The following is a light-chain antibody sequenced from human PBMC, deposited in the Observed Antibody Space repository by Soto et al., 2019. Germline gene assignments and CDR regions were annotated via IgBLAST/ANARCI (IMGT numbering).Light chain of an antibody. V-gene: IGLV7-46*01. Sequence: QAVVTQEPSLTVSPGGTVTLTCGFSTGAVTSGHYPYWFQQKPGQAPTTLIYDTDNKHSWTPARFSGSLLGGKAALTLSGAQPEDEADYYCLVSYSGARVVGGGTKRTVL. CDR1: TGAVTSGHY. CDR3: LVSYSGARV. CDR2: DTD. J-gene: IGLJ2*01.